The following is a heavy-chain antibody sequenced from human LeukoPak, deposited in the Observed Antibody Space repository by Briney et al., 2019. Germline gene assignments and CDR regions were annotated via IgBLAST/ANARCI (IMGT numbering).Heavy chain of an antibody. J-gene: IGHJ5*02. V-gene: IGHV4-38-2*02. Sequence: PSETLSLTCTVSGYSISSGYYWGWIRQPPGKGLEWIGSIYHSGSTYYNPSLKSRVTISVDTSKNQFSLKLSSVTAADTAVYYCARELEVRGVIRGNWFDPWGQGTLVTVSS. CDR1: GYSISSGYY. CDR2: IYHSGST. D-gene: IGHD3-10*01. CDR3: ARELEVRGVIRGNWFDP.